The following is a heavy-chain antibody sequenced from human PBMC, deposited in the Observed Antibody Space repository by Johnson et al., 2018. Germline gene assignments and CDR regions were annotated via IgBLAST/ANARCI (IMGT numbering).Heavy chain of an antibody. D-gene: IGHD2-8*01. CDR3: ARGINAYYYYGMDV. Sequence: QVQLVESGGGVVQPGRSLRLSCAASGFTFSTYAMHWVRLAPGKGLQWVAVILYDGSNKYYADSVKGRFSISRDTSKNTLFLQMNSLRAEDTDLYYCARGINAYYYYGMDVWGQGTTVTVSS. J-gene: IGHJ6*02. CDR1: GFTFSTYA. V-gene: IGHV3-30*03. CDR2: ILYDGSNK.